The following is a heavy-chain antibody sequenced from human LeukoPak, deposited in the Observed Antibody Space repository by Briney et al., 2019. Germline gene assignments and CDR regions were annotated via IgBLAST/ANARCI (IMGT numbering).Heavy chain of an antibody. CDR2: ISGSGGST. J-gene: IGHJ4*02. V-gene: IGHV3-23*01. CDR3: ARGSSGWYYFDY. Sequence: GGSLRLSCAASGFTFSSYAMSWVRQAPGKGLEWVSAISGSGGSTYYADSVKGRFTISRDNSKNTLYLQMNSLRAEDTAVYYCARGSSGWYYFDYWGQGTLVTVSS. CDR1: GFTFSSYA. D-gene: IGHD6-19*01.